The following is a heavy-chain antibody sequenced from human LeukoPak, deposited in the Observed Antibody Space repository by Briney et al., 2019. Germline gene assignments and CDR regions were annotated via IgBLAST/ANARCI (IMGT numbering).Heavy chain of an antibody. J-gene: IGHJ4*02. D-gene: IGHD6-19*01. Sequence: GGSLRLSCAASGFTFSSYGMHWVRQAPGKGLEWVAFILYDGSKKYYADSVKGRFTISRDNSKNTLFLQMNSLRAEDTAVYYCAKGGGWYDIDYWGQGTLVTVSS. CDR2: ILYDGSKK. CDR3: AKGGGWYDIDY. V-gene: IGHV3-30*02. CDR1: GFTFSSYG.